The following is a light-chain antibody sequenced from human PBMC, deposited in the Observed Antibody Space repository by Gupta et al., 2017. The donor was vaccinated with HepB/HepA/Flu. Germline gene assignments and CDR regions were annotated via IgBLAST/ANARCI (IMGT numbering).Light chain of an antibody. CDR3: QQYYSTRRT. V-gene: IGKV4-1*01. CDR1: QSVLYSSNNKNY. Sequence: DIVMTQSPDSLALSLGGRATTNCKSSQSVLYSSNNKNYLAWYQQKPGQPPKLLIYWASTRESGVPDRFSGSGSGTDFTLTISSLQAEDVAVYYCQQYYSTRRTFGQGTKVEIK. J-gene: IGKJ1*01. CDR2: WAS.